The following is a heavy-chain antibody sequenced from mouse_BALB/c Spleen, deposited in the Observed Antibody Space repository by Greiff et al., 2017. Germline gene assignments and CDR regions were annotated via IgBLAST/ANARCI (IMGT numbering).Heavy chain of an antibody. J-gene: IGHJ2*01. Sequence: EVQVVESGGGLVQPGGSRKLSCAASGFTFSSFGMHWVRQAPEKGLEWVAYISSGSSTIYYADTVKGRITITRDTPNNLLFLRMTSQTSEDTALYCGARGDYGSFDYWGQGTTLTVSS. V-gene: IGHV5-17*02. CDR2: ISSGSSTI. CDR1: GFTFSSFG. D-gene: IGHD1-2*01. CDR3: ARGDYGSFDY.